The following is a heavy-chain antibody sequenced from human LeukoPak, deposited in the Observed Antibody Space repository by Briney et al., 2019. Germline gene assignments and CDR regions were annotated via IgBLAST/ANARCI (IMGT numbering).Heavy chain of an antibody. V-gene: IGHV4-59*01. Sequence: SETLSLTCTVSGGSISSYYWSWIRQPPGKGLEWIGYIYYSGSTNYNPSLKSRVTISVDTSKNQFSLKLSSVTAADTAVYYCARESQNWFDPWGQGTLVTVSS. CDR2: IYYSGST. CDR3: ARESQNWFDP. J-gene: IGHJ5*02. CDR1: GGSISSYY.